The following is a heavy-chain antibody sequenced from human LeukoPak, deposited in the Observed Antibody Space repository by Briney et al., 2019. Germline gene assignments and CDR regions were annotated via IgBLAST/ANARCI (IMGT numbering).Heavy chain of an antibody. CDR1: GFTFDGYG. J-gene: IGHJ4*02. CDR2: ITWNSDDM. Sequence: PGRSLRLSCAASGFTFDGYGMYWVRQAPGKGLEWVSGITWNSDDMAYADSVKGRFTIPRDNAKNCLYLQMNSLRVEDTALYYCTKVTDWRTGFDYWGQGTLVTVSS. CDR3: TKVTDWRTGFDY. D-gene: IGHD3-9*01. V-gene: IGHV3-9*01.